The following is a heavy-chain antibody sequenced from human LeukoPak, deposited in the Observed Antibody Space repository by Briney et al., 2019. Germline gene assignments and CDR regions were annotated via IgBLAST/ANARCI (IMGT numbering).Heavy chain of an antibody. J-gene: IGHJ3*02. CDR1: GGSISSYY. CDR3: ARPRSHYRGDAFDI. V-gene: IGHV4-59*08. D-gene: IGHD1-26*01. CDR2: IYYSGST. Sequence: PSETLSLTCTVSGGSISSYYWSWIRQPPGKGLEWIGYIYYSGSTNYNPSLKSRVTISVDTSKNQFSLKLSSVTAADTAVYYRARPRSHYRGDAFDIWGQGTMVTVSS.